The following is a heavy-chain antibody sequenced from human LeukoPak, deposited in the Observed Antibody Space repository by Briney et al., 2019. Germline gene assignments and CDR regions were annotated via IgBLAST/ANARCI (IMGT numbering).Heavy chain of an antibody. D-gene: IGHD6-19*01. CDR1: GGSISSSNFY. V-gene: IGHV4-39*01. CDR2: IYYSGST. CDR3: ATHGPAVAGGFDP. J-gene: IGHJ5*02. Sequence: SETLSLTCTVSGGSISSSNFYWGWIRQPPGKGLEWIGSIYYSGSTYYNPSLKSRVTISVDTSKNQFSLRWNSVTAADTAVYYCATHGPAVAGGFDPWGRGALVTVSS.